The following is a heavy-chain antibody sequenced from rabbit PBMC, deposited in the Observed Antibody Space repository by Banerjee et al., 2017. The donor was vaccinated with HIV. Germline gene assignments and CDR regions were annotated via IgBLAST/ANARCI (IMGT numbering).Heavy chain of an antibody. J-gene: IGHJ4*01. CDR1: GFSFSSSYY. D-gene: IGHD4-2*01. CDR2: IDGGSSGST. V-gene: IGHV1S40*01. CDR3: VRALFLGSNL. Sequence: QSLEESGGDLVKPGASLTLTCTASGFSFSSSYYVYWVRQAPGKGLEWIACIDGGSSGSTYYANWVNGRFTISSHNAQNTVYLQLNSLTGADTATYFCVRALFLGSNLWGPGTLVTVS.